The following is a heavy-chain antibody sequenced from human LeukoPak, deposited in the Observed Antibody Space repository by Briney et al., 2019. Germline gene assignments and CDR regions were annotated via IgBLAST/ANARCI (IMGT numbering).Heavy chain of an antibody. J-gene: IGHJ4*02. CDR3: ASPIYGSGTDY. V-gene: IGHV4-4*07. Sequence: SETLSLTCTVSDDSITIYYWSWIRQPAGKGLEWIGRIYTSGSTNYNPSLKSRVTISVDTSKNQFSLKLSSVTAADTAVYYCASPIYGSGTDYWGQGTLVTVSS. D-gene: IGHD3-10*01. CDR1: DDSITIYY. CDR2: IYTSGST.